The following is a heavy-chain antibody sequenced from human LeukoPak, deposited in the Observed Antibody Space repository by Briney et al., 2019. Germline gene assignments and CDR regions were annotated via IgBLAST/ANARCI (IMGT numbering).Heavy chain of an antibody. J-gene: IGHJ5*02. Sequence: PSETLSLTCTVSGGSVSSGGYYWSWIRQPPGKALEWIGYIYYSGSTNYNTSLKSRVAISVDTSKNQFPLKLSSVSAADTAVYYCARGPNYNWFDPWGQGTLVTVSS. V-gene: IGHV4-61*08. CDR2: IYYSGST. CDR1: GGSVSSGGYY. CDR3: ARGPNYNWFDP.